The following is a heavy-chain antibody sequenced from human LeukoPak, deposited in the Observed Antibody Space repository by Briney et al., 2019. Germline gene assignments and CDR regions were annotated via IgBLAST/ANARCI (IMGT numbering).Heavy chain of an antibody. Sequence: PSETLSLTCTVSGGSISGHYWSWIRQPAGKEPEWIGRVHTTGGTNYNPSLKSRLTMSVDTSKNQFSLHLTSVTAADTAVYYCAKGGESSLPFDYWGQGTPVTVSS. D-gene: IGHD3-10*01. CDR2: VHTTGGT. V-gene: IGHV4-4*07. J-gene: IGHJ4*02. CDR1: GGSISGHY. CDR3: AKGGESSLPFDY.